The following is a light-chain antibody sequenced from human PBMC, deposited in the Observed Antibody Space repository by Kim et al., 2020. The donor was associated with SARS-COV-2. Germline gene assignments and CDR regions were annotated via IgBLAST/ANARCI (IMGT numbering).Light chain of an antibody. V-gene: IGLV3-21*04. CDR3: QVWDSSSDHPRV. CDR2: YDS. J-gene: IGLJ3*02. CDR1: NIGSKS. Sequence: GKTARINCGGNNIGSKSVHWYQQKPGQAPVLVIYYDSDRPSGIPERFSGSNSGNTATLTISRVEAGDEADYYCQVWDSSSDHPRVFGGGTQLTVL.